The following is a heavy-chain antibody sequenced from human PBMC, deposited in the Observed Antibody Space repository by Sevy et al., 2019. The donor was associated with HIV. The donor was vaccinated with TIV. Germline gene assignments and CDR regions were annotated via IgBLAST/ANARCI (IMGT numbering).Heavy chain of an antibody. CDR2: INPNRGDT. CDR1: GYTFTGYY. V-gene: IGHV1-2*02. D-gene: IGHD3-3*01. Sequence: ASVKVSCKASGYTFTGYYIHWVRQAPGQGLEYMGWINPNRGDTNYAQNFQGRVTMTSDTSISTVYMDLNRLRSDDTAVYYCARVPTIFTEVNWFDPWGQGTLVTVSS. CDR3: ARVPTIFTEVNWFDP. J-gene: IGHJ5*02.